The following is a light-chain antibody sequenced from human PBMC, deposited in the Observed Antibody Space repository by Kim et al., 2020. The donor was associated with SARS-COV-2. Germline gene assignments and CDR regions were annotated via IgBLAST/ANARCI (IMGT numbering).Light chain of an antibody. CDR1: NIGSKS. J-gene: IGLJ3*02. CDR2: YDS. CDR3: QVWDSSSDRV. V-gene: IGLV3-21*04. Sequence: SYELTQPPSVSVAPGKTVRITCGGNNIGSKSVHWYQQKPGQAPVLVIYYDSDRPSGIPERFSGSNSGNTATLTISSVEAGDEADYYCQVWDSSSDRVFGGGTKLTVL.